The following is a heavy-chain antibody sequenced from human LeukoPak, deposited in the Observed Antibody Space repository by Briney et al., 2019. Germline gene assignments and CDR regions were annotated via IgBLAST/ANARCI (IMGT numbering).Heavy chain of an antibody. D-gene: IGHD2-15*01. CDR2: ISSSSRSI. CDR3: AKDYSDSRVADVFFEY. CDR1: GFTFSGYN. J-gene: IGHJ4*02. Sequence: GGSLRLSCVASGFTFSGYNMDWVRQAPGKGLEWVSSISSSSRSIYYADSLKGRFTIARDNTKNSLYLQMNSLRVEDTAVYYCAKDYSDSRVADVFFEYWGQGTLVTVSS. V-gene: IGHV3-21*04.